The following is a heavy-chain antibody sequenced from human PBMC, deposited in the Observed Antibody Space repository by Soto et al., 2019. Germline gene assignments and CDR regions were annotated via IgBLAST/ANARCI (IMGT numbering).Heavy chain of an antibody. V-gene: IGHV3-72*01. CDR3: ARSGSSTSCYDY. CDR2: TRKKANSYTT. Sequence: EVQLVESGGGLVQPGGSLRLSCAASGFTFSDNYIDWVRQAPGKGLEWVGRTRKKANSYTTEYAASVKGRFTISRDESKNSLYLQMDSLKTEDTAVYYCARSGSSTSCYDYWGQVTLVTVSP. D-gene: IGHD2-2*01. CDR1: GFTFSDNY. J-gene: IGHJ4*02.